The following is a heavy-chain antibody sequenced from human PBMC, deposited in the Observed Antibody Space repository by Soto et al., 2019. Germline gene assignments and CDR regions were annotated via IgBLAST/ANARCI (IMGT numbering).Heavy chain of an antibody. Sequence: QITLNESGPTQVKPRQTLTLTCTFSGFSLTTSGVGVGWIRQSPGKAPEWLALIYWDDDKRYSTSLKSRLTITKDTSKNQVVLTMADLDPADTATYYCAHRVLRTVFGLVTTTAIYFDFWGQGTLVAVSS. CDR2: IYWDDDK. CDR3: AHRVLRTVFGLVTTTAIYFDF. CDR1: GFSLTTSGVG. D-gene: IGHD3-3*01. V-gene: IGHV2-5*02. J-gene: IGHJ4*02.